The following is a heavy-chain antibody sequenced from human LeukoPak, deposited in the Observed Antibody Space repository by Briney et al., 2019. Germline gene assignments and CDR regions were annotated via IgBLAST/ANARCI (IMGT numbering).Heavy chain of an antibody. Sequence: ASVKVSCKASGYTFTSYGISWVRQAPGQGLEWMGWISAYNGNTNYAQKLQGRVTMTTDTSTSTAYMELRSLRSDDTAVCYCARGYYYDSSGYYSWFDPWGQGTLVTVSS. CDR3: ARGYYYDSSGYYSWFDP. CDR1: GYTFTSYG. D-gene: IGHD3-22*01. V-gene: IGHV1-18*01. CDR2: ISAYNGNT. J-gene: IGHJ5*02.